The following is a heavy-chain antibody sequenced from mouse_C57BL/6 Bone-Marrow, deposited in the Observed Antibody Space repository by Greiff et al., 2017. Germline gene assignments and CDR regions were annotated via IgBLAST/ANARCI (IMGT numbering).Heavy chain of an antibody. CDR3: SRSPDYYYGSSWDFDV. CDR2: INRYNGGT. CDR1: GYTFTDYY. Sequence: EVQGVESGPVLVKPGASVKMSCKASGYTFTDYYMNWVKQSHGKSLEWIGVINRYNGGTSYNQKLKGKATLTVDKSSRAAYMVLNSLTSEDSAVYYCSRSPDYYYGSSWDFDVWGTGTTVTVSS. J-gene: IGHJ1*03. D-gene: IGHD1-1*01. V-gene: IGHV1-19*01.